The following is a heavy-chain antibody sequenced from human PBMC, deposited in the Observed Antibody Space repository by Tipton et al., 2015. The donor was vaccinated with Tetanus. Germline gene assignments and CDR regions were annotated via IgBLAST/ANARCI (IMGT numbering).Heavy chain of an antibody. J-gene: IGHJ3*02. Sequence: TLSLTCTVSGGSISSGGYYWSWIRQHPGKGLEWIGYIYYSGSTYFNPSLKSRVTISVDTSKNQFSLKLSSVTAADTAVYYCARDSFLGYCSGGSCYMPAFDIWGQGTMVTVSS. V-gene: IGHV4-31*03. D-gene: IGHD2-15*01. CDR3: ARDSFLGYCSGGSCYMPAFDI. CDR2: IYYSGST. CDR1: GGSISSGGYY.